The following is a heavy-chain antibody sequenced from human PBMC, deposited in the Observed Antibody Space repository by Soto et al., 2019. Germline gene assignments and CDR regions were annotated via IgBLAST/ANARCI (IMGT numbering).Heavy chain of an antibody. J-gene: IGHJ4*02. CDR3: ARSRGGTGVHFDF. CDR1: GYTFTNYD. Sequence: GASVKVSCKASGYTFTNYDINWVRQATGQGPEWMGWMNPDSGDTGYVPNFQGRVSMTRSTSISTAYMELSDLRSEDTAVYYCARSRGGTGVHFDFWGQGTQVTVSS. V-gene: IGHV1-8*01. CDR2: MNPDSGDT. D-gene: IGHD7-27*01.